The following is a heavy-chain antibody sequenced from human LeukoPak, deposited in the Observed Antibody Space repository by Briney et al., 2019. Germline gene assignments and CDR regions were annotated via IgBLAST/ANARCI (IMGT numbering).Heavy chain of an antibody. D-gene: IGHD6-13*01. J-gene: IGHJ4*02. V-gene: IGHV4-34*01. CDR3: ARRKSDRSSWFPGISNYFDY. CDR1: GGSFSGYY. Sequence: SETLSLTCAVYGGSFSGYYWSWIRQPPGKGLEWIGEINHSGSINYNPSLKSRVTISVDTSKNQFSLQLSSVTAADTAVYYCARRKSDRSSWFPGISNYFDYWGQGALVTVSS. CDR2: INHSGSI.